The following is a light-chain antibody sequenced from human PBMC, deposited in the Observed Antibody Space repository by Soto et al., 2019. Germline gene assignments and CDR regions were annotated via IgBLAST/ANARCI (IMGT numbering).Light chain of an antibody. Sequence: DIVMTQSPDSLAVSLGERATINCKSSQNVLYSSNNTNYLAWYQQKPGQPPKLLIYWASTRESGVPDRFSGSGSATDVTLTISSLQAEDVALCYCQQYYTTPVTFGPGNKVDIK. CDR2: WAS. CDR1: QNVLYSSNNTNY. J-gene: IGKJ3*01. CDR3: QQYYTTPVT. V-gene: IGKV4-1*01.